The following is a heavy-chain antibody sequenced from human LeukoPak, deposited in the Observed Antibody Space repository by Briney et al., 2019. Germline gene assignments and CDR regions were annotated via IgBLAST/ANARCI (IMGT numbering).Heavy chain of an antibody. CDR2: IYYSGGT. Sequence: SETLSLTCTVSGGSISTYYWIWIRQPPGKGLEWIGYIYYSGGTNYNPSLKSRVTISVDTSKNQFSLKLSSVTAADTAVYYCARVKAVNYYYYMDVWGKGTTVTISS. D-gene: IGHD4-11*01. J-gene: IGHJ6*03. CDR3: ARVKAVNYYYYMDV. V-gene: IGHV4-59*01. CDR1: GGSISTYY.